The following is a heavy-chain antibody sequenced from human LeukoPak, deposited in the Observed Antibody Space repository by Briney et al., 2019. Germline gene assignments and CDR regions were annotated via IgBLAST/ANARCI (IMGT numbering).Heavy chain of an antibody. CDR2: VYSTGST. J-gene: IGHJ3*02. Sequence: SETLSLTCTVSGGSLRTYYWTWIRQAAGRELEWIGRVYSTGSTNYNPSLKSRVTMSVDTSKDQFSLHLSSVTAADTAVYYCARIYGYAFDIWGQGTMVIVSA. D-gene: IGHD5-18*01. CDR3: ARIYGYAFDI. CDR1: GGSLRTYY. V-gene: IGHV4-4*07.